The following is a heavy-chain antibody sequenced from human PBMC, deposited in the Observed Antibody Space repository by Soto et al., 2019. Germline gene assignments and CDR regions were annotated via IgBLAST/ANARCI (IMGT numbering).Heavy chain of an antibody. J-gene: IGHJ5*02. CDR1: GFTFDDYA. CDR2: ISWNSGSI. Sequence: GGSLRLSCAASGFTFDDYAMHWVRQAPGKGLEWVSGISWNSGSIGYADSVKGRFTISRDNAKNSLYLQMNSLRAEDTALYYCAKDSYCSGGSCYSGAWFDPWGQGTLVTVSS. V-gene: IGHV3-9*01. CDR3: AKDSYCSGGSCYSGAWFDP. D-gene: IGHD2-15*01.